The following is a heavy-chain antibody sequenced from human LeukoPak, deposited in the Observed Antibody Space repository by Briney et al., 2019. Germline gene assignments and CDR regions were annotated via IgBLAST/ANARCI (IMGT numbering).Heavy chain of an antibody. Sequence: ASVKVSCKASGYTFTGYYMNWVRQAPGQGLEWLGWINPNSGGTNYAQKFQGRVTMTRDTSISTAYMDLGRLGSDDTAVYYCARKSGSYCDYWGQGTLVTVSS. CDR1: GYTFTGYY. J-gene: IGHJ4*02. CDR3: ARKSGSYCDY. CDR2: INPNSGGT. V-gene: IGHV1-2*02. D-gene: IGHD1-26*01.